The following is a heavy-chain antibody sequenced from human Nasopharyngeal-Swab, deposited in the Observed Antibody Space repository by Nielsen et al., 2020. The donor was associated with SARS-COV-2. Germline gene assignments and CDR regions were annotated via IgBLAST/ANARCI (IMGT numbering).Heavy chain of an antibody. J-gene: IGHJ4*02. CDR2: INHSGST. D-gene: IGHD6-6*01. V-gene: IGHV4-34*01. CDR3: ARGGIAARPDYFDY. CDR1: GGSFSGYY. Sequence: SETLSLTCAVYGGSFSGYYWSWIRQPPGKGLEWIGEINHSGSTNYNPSLKSRVTISVDTSKNQFSLKLSSVTAADTAVYYCARGGIAARPDYFDYWGQGTLVTVS.